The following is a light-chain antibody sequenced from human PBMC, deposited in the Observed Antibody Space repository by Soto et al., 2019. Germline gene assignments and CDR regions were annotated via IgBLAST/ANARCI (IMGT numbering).Light chain of an antibody. CDR2: DVN. CDR1: STDVGNYNY. Sequence: QSVLTQPPSASGSPGQSLTISCTGTSTDVGNYNYVSWYQQHPGKAPKLMISDVNRWPSGVPDRFSGSKSGNTASLTVSELQAEDEADYYCSSYAGSNNWVFGGGTKVTVL. V-gene: IGLV2-8*01. J-gene: IGLJ2*01. CDR3: SSYAGSNNWV.